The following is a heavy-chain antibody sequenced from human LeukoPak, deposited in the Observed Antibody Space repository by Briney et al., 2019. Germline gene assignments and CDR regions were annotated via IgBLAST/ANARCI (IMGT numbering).Heavy chain of an antibody. CDR3: ARAYSTNWYDY. CDR2: ISSSSSYI. V-gene: IGHV3-21*04. Sequence: GGSLRLSCAASGFTFSSYSMNWVRRAPGKGLEWASSISSSSSYIYYADSVKGRFTISRDNSKNTLYLQMDSLRADDTAVYYCARAYSTNWYDYWGQGTLVTVSS. D-gene: IGHD6-13*01. J-gene: IGHJ5*01. CDR1: GFTFSSYS.